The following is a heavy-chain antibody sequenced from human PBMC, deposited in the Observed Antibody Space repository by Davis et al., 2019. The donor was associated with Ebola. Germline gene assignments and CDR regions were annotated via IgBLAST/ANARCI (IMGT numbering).Heavy chain of an antibody. D-gene: IGHD2-21*02. Sequence: ASVKVSCKASGYTFTGYYIHWVRQAPGQGLEWMGRINPYSGGTNYAQKFQGRVTMTRDTSISTSYMELSRLRSDDTAVYYCARVRYCGGDCSKYYYYGMDVWGKGTTVTVSS. J-gene: IGHJ6*04. CDR1: GYTFTGYY. CDR3: ARVRYCGGDCSKYYYYGMDV. V-gene: IGHV1-2*06. CDR2: INPYSGGT.